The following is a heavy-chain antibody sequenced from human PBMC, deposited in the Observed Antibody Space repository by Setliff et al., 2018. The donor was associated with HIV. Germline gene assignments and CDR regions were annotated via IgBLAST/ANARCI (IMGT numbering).Heavy chain of an antibody. V-gene: IGHV4-4*09. CDR1: GGSISSYY. D-gene: IGHD3-10*01. Sequence: PSETLSLTCTVSGGSISSYYWSWIRQPPGNGLEWLGHIYSSGSTNYNPSLKSRVTISVDTSKNQFSLKLYSVTAADTAVYYCARAYFGSGIYYWGQGTLVTVSS. CDR2: IYSSGST. CDR3: ARAYFGSGIYY. J-gene: IGHJ4*02.